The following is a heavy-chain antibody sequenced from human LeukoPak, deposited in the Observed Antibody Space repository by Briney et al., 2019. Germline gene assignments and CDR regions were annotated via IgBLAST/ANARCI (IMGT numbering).Heavy chain of an antibody. D-gene: IGHD2-2*02. V-gene: IGHV1-18*01. CDR2: ISAYNGNT. CDR1: GYTFTSYG. Sequence: ASVKVSCKASGYTFTSYGISWVRQAPGQGLEWMGWISAYNGNTNYAQKLQGRVTMTTDTSTSTAYMELRSLRSDDTAVYYCARGFSGYCSSTSCYKPIDPWGQGTLVTVSS. J-gene: IGHJ5*02. CDR3: ARGFSGYCSSTSCYKPIDP.